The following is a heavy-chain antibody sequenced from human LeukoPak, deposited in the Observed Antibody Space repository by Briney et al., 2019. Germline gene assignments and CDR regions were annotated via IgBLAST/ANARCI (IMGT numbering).Heavy chain of an antibody. CDR1: GFTFSSYA. D-gene: IGHD3-3*01. Sequence: PGGSLRLSCAASGFTFSSYAMSWVRQAPGKGLEWVSTISASGGSTYYADSVKGRSTISRDNSKNTLYLQMNSLRAEDTAVYYCAKDPAFDDFWSGYFIDYWGQGTLVTVSS. V-gene: IGHV3-23*01. J-gene: IGHJ4*02. CDR2: ISASGGST. CDR3: AKDPAFDDFWSGYFIDY.